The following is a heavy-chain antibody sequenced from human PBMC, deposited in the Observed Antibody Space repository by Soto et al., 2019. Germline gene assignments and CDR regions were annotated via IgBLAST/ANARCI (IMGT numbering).Heavy chain of an antibody. CDR3: VKDEVTGDSFLLPHFSGMDV. Sequence: EEQLLESGGGLVQPGGSLRLSCGASGFTFNRYAMNWVRRAPGKGLEWVSAINGGGGSTYYADSMKGRFTISRDNSKNSLYLQMNSLRADDSAVYYCVKDEVTGDSFLLPHFSGMDVCGPGTTVTV. J-gene: IGHJ6*02. CDR1: GFTFNRYA. CDR2: INGGGGST. D-gene: IGHD2-15*01. V-gene: IGHV3-23*01.